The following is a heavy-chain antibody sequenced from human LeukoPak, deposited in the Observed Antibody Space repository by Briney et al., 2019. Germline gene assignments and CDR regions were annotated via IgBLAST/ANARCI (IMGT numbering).Heavy chain of an antibody. J-gene: IGHJ5*02. CDR1: GDSVSSNSVT. CDR2: TYYGSTWYN. Sequence: SQTLSLTCAISGDSVSSNSVTWNWIRQSPSRGLEWLGRTYYGSTWYNDYAVSVRGRITVNPDTSKDQFSLHLNSVTPEDTAVYYCARRLTQYDCFDPWGQGILVTVSS. CDR3: ARRLTQYDCFDP. V-gene: IGHV6-1*01. D-gene: IGHD2-2*01.